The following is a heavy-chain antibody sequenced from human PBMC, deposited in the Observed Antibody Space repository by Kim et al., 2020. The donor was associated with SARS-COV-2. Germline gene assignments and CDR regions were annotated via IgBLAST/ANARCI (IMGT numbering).Heavy chain of an antibody. V-gene: IGHV3-30*18. Sequence: GGSLRLSCAASGFTFSSYGMHWVRQAPGKGLEWVAVISYDGSNKYYADSVKGRFTISRDNSKNTLYLQMNSLRAEDTAVYYCAKDRRVGATKKWSAFDYWGQGTLVTVSS. CDR2: ISYDGSNK. J-gene: IGHJ4*02. CDR1: GFTFSSYG. D-gene: IGHD1-26*01. CDR3: AKDRRVGATKKWSAFDY.